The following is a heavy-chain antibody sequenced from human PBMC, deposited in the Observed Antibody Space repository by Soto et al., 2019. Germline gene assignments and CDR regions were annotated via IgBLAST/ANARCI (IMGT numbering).Heavy chain of an antibody. D-gene: IGHD3-10*01. J-gene: IGHJ4*02. CDR1: GGSVSSGSYY. CDR3: ARAVPYYYADY. V-gene: IGHV4-61*01. CDR2: IYYSGST. Sequence: QVQLQESGPGLVKPSETLSLTCTVSGGSVSSGSYYWSWIRQPPGKGLEWIGYIYYSGSTNYNPPLKSRVTISVDTAKNQFSLKLSSVTAADTAVYYCARAVPYYYADYWGQGTLVTVSS.